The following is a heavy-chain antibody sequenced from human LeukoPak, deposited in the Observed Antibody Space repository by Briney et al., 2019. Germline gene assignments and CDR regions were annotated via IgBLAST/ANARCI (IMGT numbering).Heavy chain of an antibody. CDR2: ISSSSSTI. V-gene: IGHV3-48*01. CDR1: GFTFSSYS. Sequence: GGSLRLSCAASGFTFSSYSMNWVRQAPGKGLEWVSYISSSSSTIYYADSVKGRFTISRDNSKNTLYLQMNSLRAEDTAVYYCARDRYSSGWYGDFDCWGQGTLVTVSS. D-gene: IGHD6-19*01. CDR3: ARDRYSSGWYGDFDC. J-gene: IGHJ4*02.